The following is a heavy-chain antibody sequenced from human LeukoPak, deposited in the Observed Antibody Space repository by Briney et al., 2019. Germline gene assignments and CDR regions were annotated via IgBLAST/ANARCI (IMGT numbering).Heavy chain of an antibody. Sequence: GGSLRLSCAASGFTFSSYGMHWVRQAPGKGLEWVAFIRYDGSNKYYADSVKGRFTISRDNSKNTLYLQMNSLRAEDTAVYYCANYASGSSLYYYYYYMDVWGKGTTVTVSS. CDR2: IRYDGSNK. CDR1: GFTFSSYG. D-gene: IGHD1-26*01. CDR3: ANYASGSSLYYYYYYMDV. J-gene: IGHJ6*03. V-gene: IGHV3-30*02.